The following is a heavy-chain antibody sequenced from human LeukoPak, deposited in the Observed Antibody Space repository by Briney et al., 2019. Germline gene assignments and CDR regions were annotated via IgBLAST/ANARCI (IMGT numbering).Heavy chain of an antibody. CDR2: ISGFGNNT. V-gene: IGHV3-23*01. CDR1: GFTFSTYA. CDR3: GKDQEYNYDVARGCFDY. Sequence: GGSLRLSCASSGFTFSTYAMNAVRQPPGKGLEWVSVISGFGNNTFYADSVKGRFTISRDNSKNTLYLQMNSLRVEDTAKYYCGKDQEYNYDVARGCFDYWGQGTLVTVSS. J-gene: IGHJ4*02. D-gene: IGHD3-16*01.